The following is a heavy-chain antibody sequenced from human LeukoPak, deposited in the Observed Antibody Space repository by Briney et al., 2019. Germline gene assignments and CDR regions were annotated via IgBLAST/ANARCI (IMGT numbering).Heavy chain of an antibody. CDR1: GDSISSGGYS. CDR3: ARVVAAAGNNWFDP. CDR2: IHDSGST. Sequence: SETLSLTCAVSGDSISSGGYSWSWIRQTPGKGLEWIAYIHDSGSTYNNPSLKTRLSISIDTSRNQFSLKLNSVTAADTAVYYCARVVAAAGNNWFDPWGQGTLVTVSS. D-gene: IGHD6-13*01. J-gene: IGHJ5*02. V-gene: IGHV4-30-4*07.